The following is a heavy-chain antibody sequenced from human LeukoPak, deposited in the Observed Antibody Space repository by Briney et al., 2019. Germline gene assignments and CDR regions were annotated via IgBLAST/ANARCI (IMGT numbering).Heavy chain of an antibody. Sequence: GGSLRLSCAASGLSFSNYSMNWLRQAPGQGLEWVSYIRGSSSDMSYADSVKGRFSISRDNAKNSLYLQMNSLRDEDTAVYYCARGSYWAFDYWGQGTLVTVSS. CDR2: IRGSSSDM. CDR3: ARGSYWAFDY. D-gene: IGHD1-26*01. CDR1: GLSFSNYS. J-gene: IGHJ4*02. V-gene: IGHV3-48*02.